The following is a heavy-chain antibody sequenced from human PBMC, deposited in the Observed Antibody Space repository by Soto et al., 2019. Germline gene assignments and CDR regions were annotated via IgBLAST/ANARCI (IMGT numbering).Heavy chain of an antibody. CDR1: GGSISSGDYY. Sequence: NPSETLSLTCTVSGGSISSGDYYWSWIRQPPGKGLEWIGYIYYSGSTYYNPSLKSRVTISVDTSKNQFSLKLSSVTAADTAVYYCARDGRGGYYPRGAFDIWGQGTMVTVSS. D-gene: IGHD3-22*01. J-gene: IGHJ3*02. V-gene: IGHV4-30-4*01. CDR3: ARDGRGGYYPRGAFDI. CDR2: IYYSGST.